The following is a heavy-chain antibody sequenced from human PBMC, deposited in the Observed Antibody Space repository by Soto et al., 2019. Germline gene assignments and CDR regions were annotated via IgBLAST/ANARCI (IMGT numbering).Heavy chain of an antibody. CDR3: ARAPLIVLMVYASYYFDY. Sequence: ASVKVSCKASGYTFTSYGISWVRQAPGQGLEWMGWISAYNGNTNYAQKLQGRVTMTTDTSTSTAYMELRSLRSDDTAVYYCARAPLIVLMVYASYYFDYWGQGTLVTVSS. J-gene: IGHJ4*02. CDR2: ISAYNGNT. CDR1: GYTFTSYG. V-gene: IGHV1-18*01. D-gene: IGHD2-8*01.